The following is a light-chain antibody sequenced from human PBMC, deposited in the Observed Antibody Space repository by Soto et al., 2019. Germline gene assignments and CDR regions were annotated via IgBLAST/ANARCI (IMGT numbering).Light chain of an antibody. V-gene: IGLV2-8*01. CDR1: SSDVGAYNY. CDR3: SSYVGSLYV. J-gene: IGLJ1*01. CDR2: EVS. Sequence: QSALTQPPSASGSPGQSVTISCTGTSSDVGAYNYVSWYQQHPGKAPKLMICEVSKRPSGVPDRFSGSKSGNTASLTVSGLQAEDEADYYCSSYVGSLYVFGTGTKLTVL.